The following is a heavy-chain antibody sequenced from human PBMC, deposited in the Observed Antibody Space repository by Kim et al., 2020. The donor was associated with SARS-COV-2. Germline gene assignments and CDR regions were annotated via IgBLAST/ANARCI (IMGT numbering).Heavy chain of an antibody. CDR1: GGSISSSNW. Sequence: SETLSLTCAVSGGSISSSNWWSWVRQPPWKGLEWIGEIYHSGSTKYNPSLKSQVTISVDKSKNQFSLKLSSVTAADTAVYYCARRTPYDFWSGYSRSYYYYYMDVWGKGTTLTVSS. J-gene: IGHJ6*03. V-gene: IGHV4-4*02. CDR2: IYHSGST. CDR3: ARRTPYDFWSGYSRSYYYYYMDV. D-gene: IGHD3-3*01.